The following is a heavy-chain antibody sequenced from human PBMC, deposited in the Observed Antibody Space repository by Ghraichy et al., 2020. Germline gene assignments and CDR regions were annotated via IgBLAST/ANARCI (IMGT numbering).Heavy chain of an antibody. CDR1: GFTVSSNY. J-gene: IGHJ3*02. CDR3: ARVAVPAAINAFDI. CDR2: IYSGGST. D-gene: IGHD2-2*01. Sequence: GGSLRLSCAASGFTVSSNYMSWVRQAPGKGLEWVSVIYSGGSTYYADSVKGRFTISRDNSKNTLYLQMNSLRAEDTAVYYCARVAVPAAINAFDIWGQGTMVTVSS. V-gene: IGHV3-53*01.